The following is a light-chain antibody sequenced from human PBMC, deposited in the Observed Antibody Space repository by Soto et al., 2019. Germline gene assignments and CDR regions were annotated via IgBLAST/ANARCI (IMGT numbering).Light chain of an antibody. CDR2: GAS. V-gene: IGKV3-15*01. Sequence: EIVMTQSPVTLSVSPGERATLSCRASQSVSNNLAWYQQKPGQAPRLLIYGASTRATGIPARFSGSGSGTEFTLTISSLQSEDFAVYYCQLRGTFGQGTKLEIK. CDR1: QSVSNN. J-gene: IGKJ2*02. CDR3: QLRGT.